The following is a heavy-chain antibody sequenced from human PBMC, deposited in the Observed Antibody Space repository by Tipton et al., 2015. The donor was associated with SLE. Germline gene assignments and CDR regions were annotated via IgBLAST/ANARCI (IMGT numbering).Heavy chain of an antibody. CDR1: GFTFRSYD. D-gene: IGHD3-16*01. Sequence: SLRLSCAASGFTFRSYDMHWVRQATGKGLEWVSAIGTAGDTYYPGSVKGRFTISRENAKHSLYLQMTNLRAGDTAVYYCARGGSDAFDFWGQGTRVTVSS. V-gene: IGHV3-13*01. J-gene: IGHJ3*01. CDR3: ARGGSDAFDF. CDR2: IGTAGDT.